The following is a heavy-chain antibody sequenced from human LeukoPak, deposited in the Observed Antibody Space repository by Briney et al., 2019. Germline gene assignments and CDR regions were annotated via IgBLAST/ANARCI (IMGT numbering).Heavy chain of an antibody. V-gene: IGHV3-48*03. CDR1: GFTFSNYE. D-gene: IGHD3-10*01. J-gene: IGHJ4*02. CDR3: VRGDFYGSGSYYPFDY. Sequence: LPGGSLRLSCAASGFTFSNYEMHWVRQAPGKGLEWVSYISSSGSDIYYADSVKGRFTISRDNAKNMLYLQMNSLRAEDTAVYYCVRGDFYGSGSYYPFDYWGQGTLVSVSS. CDR2: ISSSGSDI.